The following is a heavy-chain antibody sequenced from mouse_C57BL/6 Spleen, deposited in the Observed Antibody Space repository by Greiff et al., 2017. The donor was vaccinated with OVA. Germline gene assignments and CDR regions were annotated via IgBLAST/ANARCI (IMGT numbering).Heavy chain of an antibody. J-gene: IGHJ4*01. Sequence: VQLQQSGADLVKPGASVKLSCKASGFTFTSYWMHWVKQRPGQGLEWIGYINPSSGYTKYNQKFKVKATLTADKSSSTAYLQLSSLTYDDTAVYYAARRGNYGNYYAMDYWGQGTTVTVAS. CDR2: INPSSGYT. V-gene: IGHV1-7*01. CDR3: ARRGNYGNYYAMDY. D-gene: IGHD2-1*01. CDR1: GFTFTSYW.